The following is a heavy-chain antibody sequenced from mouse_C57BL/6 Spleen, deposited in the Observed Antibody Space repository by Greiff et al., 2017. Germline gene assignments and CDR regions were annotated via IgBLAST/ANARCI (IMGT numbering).Heavy chain of an antibody. CDR1: GFNIKDDY. Sequence: DVKLQESGAELVRPGASVKLSCTASGFNIKDDYMHWVKQRPEQGLEWIGWIDPENGDTEYASKFQGKATITADTSSNTAYLQLSSLTSEDTAVYYCTTPGYFDVWGTGTTVTVSS. CDR2: IDPENGDT. CDR3: TTPGYFDV. V-gene: IGHV14-4*01. J-gene: IGHJ1*03.